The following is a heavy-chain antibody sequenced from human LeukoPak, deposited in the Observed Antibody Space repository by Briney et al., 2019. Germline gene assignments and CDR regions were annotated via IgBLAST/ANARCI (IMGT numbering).Heavy chain of an antibody. CDR3: AKGSTSSSASGEY. CDR2: ICGSVGTT. CDR1: GFTFSNYA. D-gene: IGHD6-6*01. J-gene: IGHJ4*02. Sequence: GGSLRLSCAASGFTFSNYAMSWVRQAPGKGLEWVSSICGSVGTTFYADSVKGRFTISRDNYQNTLYLQMNSLRAEDTAVYYCAKGSTSSSASGEYWGRGTLVTVSS. V-gene: IGHV3-23*01.